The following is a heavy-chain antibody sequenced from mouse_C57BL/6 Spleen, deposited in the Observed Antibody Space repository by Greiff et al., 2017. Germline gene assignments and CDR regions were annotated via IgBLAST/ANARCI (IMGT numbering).Heavy chain of an antibody. CDR3: ARDTFIPLDY. CDR1: GFTFSDYY. V-gene: IGHV5-16*01. J-gene: IGHJ2*01. Sequence: EVQVVESEGGLVQPGSSMKLSCTASGFTFSDYYMAWVRQVPEKGLEWVANITYDGSSTYYLDSLKSRFIISRDNAKNILYLQMSSLKSEDTATYYCARDTFIPLDYWGQGTTLTVSS. CDR2: ITYDGSST. D-gene: IGHD1-1*01.